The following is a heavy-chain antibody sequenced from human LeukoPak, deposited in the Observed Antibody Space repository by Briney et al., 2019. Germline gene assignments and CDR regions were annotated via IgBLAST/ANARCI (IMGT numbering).Heavy chain of an antibody. V-gene: IGHV3-21*01. Sequence: KTGGSLRLSCAASGLTFSSYSMNSVRQDPGKGLEWVSSISSSSSNIYYPYSVKGRFTISRDNAKNSLYLQMTSLRADDTAVYYCAELGITMFGGVWGKGTTVTISS. J-gene: IGHJ6*04. CDR1: GLTFSSYS. CDR2: ISSSSSNI. D-gene: IGHD3-10*02. CDR3: AELGITMFGGV.